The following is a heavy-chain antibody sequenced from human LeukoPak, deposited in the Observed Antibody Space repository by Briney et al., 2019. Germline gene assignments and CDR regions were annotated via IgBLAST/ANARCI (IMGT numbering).Heavy chain of an antibody. Sequence: GQSLKISCKASGYSFTKYWIGWVRQLPGKGLECMGIISSGDSATRYSPSSHGQVTMSADTSSTTAYLQWSSLQASDTAMYYCVRLFRNWSDGGVDQWAQGTLVIVSS. V-gene: IGHV5-51*01. CDR1: GYSFTKYW. CDR2: ISSGDSAT. J-gene: IGHJ4*02. CDR3: VRLFRNWSDGGVDQ. D-gene: IGHD1-1*01.